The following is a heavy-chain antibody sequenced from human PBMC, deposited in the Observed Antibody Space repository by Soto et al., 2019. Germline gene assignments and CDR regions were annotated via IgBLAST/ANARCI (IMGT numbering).Heavy chain of an antibody. V-gene: IGHV3-30*18. D-gene: IGHD2-8*01. J-gene: IGHJ6*02. CDR2: ISYDGSNK. CDR3: AKTSGGSKLVLMLLTPLAATYGMDV. CDR1: GFTFISCG. Sequence: PGGSLRLSCAASGFTFISCGMHWFRQAPGKGLEWVAVISYDGSNKYYADSVKGRFTISRDNSKNTLYLQMTSLRAEDTVVYYCAKTSGGSKLVLMLLTPLAATYGMDVWGQGTTVTVSS.